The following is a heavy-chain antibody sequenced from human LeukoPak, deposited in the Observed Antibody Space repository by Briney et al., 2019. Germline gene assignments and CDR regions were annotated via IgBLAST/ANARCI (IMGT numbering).Heavy chain of an antibody. Sequence: PSQTLSLTCTVSGGSISSGDYYWGWMRQPPGKGLEWIGHIYYSGSTYYNPSLKSRVSISVDTSKNQFSLKLSSVTAADTAVYYCARSTYCSGGSCYLPFDYWGQGTLVTVSS. D-gene: IGHD2-15*01. CDR3: ARSTYCSGGSCYLPFDY. CDR1: GGSISSGDYY. CDR2: IYYSGST. V-gene: IGHV4-30-4*01. J-gene: IGHJ4*02.